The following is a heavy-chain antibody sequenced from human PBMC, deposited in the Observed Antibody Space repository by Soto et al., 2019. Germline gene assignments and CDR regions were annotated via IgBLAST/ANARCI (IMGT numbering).Heavy chain of an antibody. CDR2: ISASGGST. Sequence: EVQLLESGGGLVRPGGSLRLSCAASGFTFSTDAMSWVRQAPGKGLEWVSVISASGGSTFYADSVKGRFTVSRDNSRNTLYLQVISLRVEDTAVYYCAKDLTTSTNYNYGMDVWGQGTTVTVSS. J-gene: IGHJ6*02. CDR1: GFTFSTDA. CDR3: AKDLTTSTNYNYGMDV. D-gene: IGHD1-1*01. V-gene: IGHV3-23*01.